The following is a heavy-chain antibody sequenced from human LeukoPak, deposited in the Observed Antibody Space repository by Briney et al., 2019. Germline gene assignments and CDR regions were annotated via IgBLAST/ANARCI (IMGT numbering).Heavy chain of an antibody. CDR1: GFTFSSYA. CDR3: ARDSGPSKPYYYYYYMDV. J-gene: IGHJ6*03. Sequence: PGRSLRLSCAASGFTFSSYAMHWVRQAPGKVLEWVAVISYDGSNKYYADSVKGRFTISRDNSKNTLYLQMNSLRAEDTAVYYCARDSGPSKPYYYYYYMDVWGKGTTVTVSS. CDR2: ISYDGSNK. D-gene: IGHD6-25*01. V-gene: IGHV3-30*04.